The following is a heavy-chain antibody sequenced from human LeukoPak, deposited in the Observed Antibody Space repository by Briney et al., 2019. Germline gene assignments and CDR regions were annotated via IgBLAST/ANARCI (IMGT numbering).Heavy chain of an antibody. CDR2: INHSGST. D-gene: IGHD6-6*01. Sequence: PSETLSLTCAVYGGSFSGYYWSWIRQPPGKGLEWIGEINHSGSTNYNPSLKSRVTISVDTSKNQFSLKLSSVTAADTAVYYCARDPSIAARSRFDYWGQGTLVTVSS. V-gene: IGHV4-34*01. CDR1: GGSFSGYY. J-gene: IGHJ4*02. CDR3: ARDPSIAARSRFDY.